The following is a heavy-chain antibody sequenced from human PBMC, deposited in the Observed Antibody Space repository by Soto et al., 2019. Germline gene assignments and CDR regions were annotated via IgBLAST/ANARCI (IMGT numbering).Heavy chain of an antibody. J-gene: IGHJ6*02. Sequence: QVQLQESGPGLVKPSETLSLTCTVSGGSISSYYWSWIRQPPGKGLEWIGYIYYSGSTNYNPSLKSRVTISVDTSKNQFSLKLSSVTAADTAVYYCARITVTNPFYYYYGMDVWGQGTTVTVSS. CDR3: ARITVTNPFYYYYGMDV. D-gene: IGHD4-17*01. CDR2: IYYSGST. CDR1: GGSISSYY. V-gene: IGHV4-59*01.